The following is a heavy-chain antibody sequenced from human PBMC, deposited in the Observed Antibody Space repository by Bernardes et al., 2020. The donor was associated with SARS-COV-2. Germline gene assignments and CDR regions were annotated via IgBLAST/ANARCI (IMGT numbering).Heavy chain of an antibody. J-gene: IGHJ6*02. D-gene: IGHD5-18*01. CDR1: GFSFSNAW. V-gene: IGHV3-15*01. CDR3: ARGRGLIQLWYYYYYGMDV. CDR2: IKSKTEGGTI. Sequence: GGSLRLSCAASGFSFSNAWLNWVRQAPGKGLEWVGRIKSKTEGGTIDYAAPVKGRFTISEDDSKTTLYLQMNSLKTEDTAVYYCARGRGLIQLWYYYYYGMDVWGQGTTVTVSS.